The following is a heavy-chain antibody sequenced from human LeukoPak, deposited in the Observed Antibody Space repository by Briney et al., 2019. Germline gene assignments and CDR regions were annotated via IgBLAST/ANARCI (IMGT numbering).Heavy chain of an antibody. V-gene: IGHV3-21*01. CDR2: ISSSSSYI. D-gene: IGHD2-8*02. Sequence: PGGSLRLSCAASGFTFSSYSMNWVRQAPGKGLEWVSSISSSSSYIYYADSVKGRFTISRDNAKNPLYLQMNSLRAEDTAVYYCARDGYCTGGVCYRKVDYWGQGTLVTVSS. CDR1: GFTFSSYS. J-gene: IGHJ4*02. CDR3: ARDGYCTGGVCYRKVDY.